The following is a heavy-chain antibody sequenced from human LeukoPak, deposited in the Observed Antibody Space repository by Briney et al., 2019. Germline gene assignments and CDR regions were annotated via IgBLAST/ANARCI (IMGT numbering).Heavy chain of an antibody. V-gene: IGHV1-2*02. CDR2: INPNSGGT. CDR3: ARVSTIFGVVPEGV. Sequence: ASVXVSCKASGYTFTGYYMHWVRQAPGQGLEWMGWINPNSGGTNYAQKFQGRVTMTRDTSISTAYMELSRLRSDDTAVYYCARVSTIFGVVPEGVWGQGTLVTVSS. J-gene: IGHJ4*02. D-gene: IGHD3-3*01. CDR1: GYTFTGYY.